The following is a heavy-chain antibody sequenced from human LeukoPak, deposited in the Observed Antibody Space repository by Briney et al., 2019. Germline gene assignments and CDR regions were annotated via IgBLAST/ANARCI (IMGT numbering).Heavy chain of an antibody. CDR3: ARRPRSGYFENWFDP. V-gene: IGHV4-34*01. CDR2: INHSGST. CDR1: GGSFSGYY. Sequence: SETLSLTCAVYGGSFSGYYWSWIRQPPGKGLEWIGEINHSGSTNYNPSLKSRVTISVDTSKNQFSLKLSSVTAADTAVYYCARRPRSGYFENWFDPWGQGTLLTVSS. D-gene: IGHD3-3*01. J-gene: IGHJ5*02.